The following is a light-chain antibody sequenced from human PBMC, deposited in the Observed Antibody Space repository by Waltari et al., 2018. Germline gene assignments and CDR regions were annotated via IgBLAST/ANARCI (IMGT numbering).Light chain of an antibody. J-gene: IGKJ1*01. CDR2: WAS. CDR1: QSVLFRSNNKKY. Sequence: DIVMTQSPDSLAVSLGERATINCKSSQSVLFRSNNKKYLAWFQQRPGHPPKLLIYWASTRDFGVPDRFSGSGSGTDFTLNISSLQAEDVAVYYCLQYYNTPQTFGQGTRVEIK. CDR3: LQYYNTPQT. V-gene: IGKV4-1*01.